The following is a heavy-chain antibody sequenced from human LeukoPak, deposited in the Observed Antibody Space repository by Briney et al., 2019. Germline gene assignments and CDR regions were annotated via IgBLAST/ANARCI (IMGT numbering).Heavy chain of an antibody. V-gene: IGHV1-46*01. J-gene: IGHJ4*02. CDR1: GYTFTSYY. CDR3: ARGGYYYDSSGYYYGGYFDY. D-gene: IGHD3-22*01. Sequence: ASVKVSCKASGYTFTSYYMHWVRQAPGQGLEWMGIINPSGGSTSYAQKFQGRVTMTRDTSTSTVYMELSSLRSEDTAVYYCARGGYYYDSSGYYYGGYFDYWGQGTLVTASS. CDR2: INPSGGST.